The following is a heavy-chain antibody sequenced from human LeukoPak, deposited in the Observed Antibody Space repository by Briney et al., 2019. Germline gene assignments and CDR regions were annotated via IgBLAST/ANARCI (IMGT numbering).Heavy chain of an antibody. CDR2: IYHSGST. D-gene: IGHD3-10*01. CDR3: ARLEGVDY. J-gene: IGHJ4*02. V-gene: IGHV4-38-2*01. CDR1: GYSISSGYY. Sequence: SETLSLTCAVSGYSISSGYYWGWIRQPPGKGLEWIGSIYHSGSTYYNPSLKSRVTISVDTSKNQFSLKLSSVTAADTAVYYCARLEGVDYWGQGTLVTVSS.